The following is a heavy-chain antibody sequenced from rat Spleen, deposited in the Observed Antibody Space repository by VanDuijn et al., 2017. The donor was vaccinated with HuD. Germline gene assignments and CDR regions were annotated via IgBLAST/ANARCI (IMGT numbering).Heavy chain of an antibody. J-gene: IGHJ2*01. CDR1: GFTFSNYD. CDR2: ISTGGST. CDR3: AVAGYGY. V-gene: IGHV5-27*01. Sequence: EVQLVESGGGLVQPGRSLKLSCAASGFTFSNYDMAWVRQAPTKGLEWIASISTGGSTYYPDSVKGRFTISRDNAKSTLYLQMNSLRSEDTATYYCAVAGYGYWGQGVVVTVSS. D-gene: IGHD4-3*01.